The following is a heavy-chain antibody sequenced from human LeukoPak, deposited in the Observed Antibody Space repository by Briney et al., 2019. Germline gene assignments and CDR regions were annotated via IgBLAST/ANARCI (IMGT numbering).Heavy chain of an antibody. V-gene: IGHV3-33*01. D-gene: IGHD3-16*01. CDR2: MRYDGSNK. CDR1: GFTFSSYG. CDR3: ARDSWAFDY. J-gene: IGHJ4*02. Sequence: GRSLRLSCAASGFTFSSYGMHWVRQAPGKGLEWVAVMRYDGSNKYYADSVKGRFTVSRDNSKNTLYLQMNSLRAEDTAIYYCARDSWAFDYWGQGTLVTVSS.